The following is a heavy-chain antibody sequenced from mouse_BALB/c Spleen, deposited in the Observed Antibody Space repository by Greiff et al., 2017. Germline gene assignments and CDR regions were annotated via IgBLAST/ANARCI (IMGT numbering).Heavy chain of an antibody. CDR3: ARASYYAWFAY. Sequence: EVHLVESGGGLVQPGGSLRLSCATSGFTFTDYYMSWVRQPPGKALEWLGFIRNKANGYTTEYSASVKGRFTISRDNSQSILYLQMNTLRAEDSATYYCARASYYAWFAYWGQGTLVTVSA. CDR1: GFTFTDYY. V-gene: IGHV7-3*02. J-gene: IGHJ3*01. D-gene: IGHD2-10*01. CDR2: IRNKANGYTT.